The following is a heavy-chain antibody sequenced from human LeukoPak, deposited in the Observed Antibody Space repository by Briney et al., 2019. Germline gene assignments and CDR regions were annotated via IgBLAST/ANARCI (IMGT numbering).Heavy chain of an antibody. D-gene: IGHD2-2*01. Sequence: GRSLRLSCAASGFTFSSYGMHWVRQAPGKGLEWVAVISYDGSNKYYADSVKGRFTISRDNSKNTLYLQMNSLRAEDTAVYYCAEDWLGTSWIMDVWGKGTTVTVSS. CDR1: GFTFSSYG. CDR3: AEDWLGTSWIMDV. J-gene: IGHJ6*04. CDR2: ISYDGSNK. V-gene: IGHV3-30*18.